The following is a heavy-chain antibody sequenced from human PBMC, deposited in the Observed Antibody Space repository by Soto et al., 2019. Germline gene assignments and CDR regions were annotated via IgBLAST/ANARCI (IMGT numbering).Heavy chain of an antibody. V-gene: IGHV5-51*01. J-gene: IGHJ4*02. CDR2: IYPGDFDI. CDR3: ARAFGGEYYERRSWHSDY. Sequence: HGESLKISCKGSGYKFINYWIGWVRQMPGKGLEWMGSIYPGDFDIKYGPSFQGQVTISADKSITTAYLQWSSLKASDTGMYYCARAFGGEYYERRSWHSDYWGQGTQVTVSS. CDR1: GYKFINYW. D-gene: IGHD3-16*01.